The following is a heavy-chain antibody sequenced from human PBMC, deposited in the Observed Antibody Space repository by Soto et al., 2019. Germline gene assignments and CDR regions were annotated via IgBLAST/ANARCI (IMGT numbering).Heavy chain of an antibody. CDR3: ASSFEWHCSGGSCYSGPFDP. CDR1: GGSISSYY. D-gene: IGHD2-15*01. Sequence: SETLSLTCTVSGGSISSYYWSWIRQPPGKGLEWIGYIYYSGSTNYNPSLKSRVTISVDTSKNQFSLKLSSVTAADTAVYYCASSFEWHCSGGSCYSGPFDPWGQGTLVTVSS. J-gene: IGHJ5*02. CDR2: IYYSGST. V-gene: IGHV4-59*01.